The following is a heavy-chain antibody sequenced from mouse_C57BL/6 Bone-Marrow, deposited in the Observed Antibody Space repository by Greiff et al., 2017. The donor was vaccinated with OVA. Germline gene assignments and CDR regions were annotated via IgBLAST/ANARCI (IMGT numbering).Heavy chain of an antibody. Sequence: QVQLQQPGAELVRPGSSVKLSCKASGYTFTSYWMDWVKQRPGQGLEWIGNIYPSDSETHYNQKFKDKATLTVDKSSSTAYMQLSSLTSEDSAVYYCARSYSNYGFDYWGQGTTLTVSS. CDR2: IYPSDSET. CDR3: ARSYSNYGFDY. CDR1: GYTFTSYW. V-gene: IGHV1-61*01. D-gene: IGHD2-5*01. J-gene: IGHJ2*01.